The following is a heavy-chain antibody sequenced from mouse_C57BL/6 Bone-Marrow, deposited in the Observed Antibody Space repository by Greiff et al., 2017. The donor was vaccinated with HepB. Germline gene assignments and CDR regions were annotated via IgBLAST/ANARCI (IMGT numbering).Heavy chain of an antibody. CDR1: GFTFSSYA. CDR3: TRFYYGSSYWYFDV. V-gene: IGHV5-9-1*02. J-gene: IGHJ1*03. Sequence: EVMLVESGAGLVKPGGSLKLSCAASGFTFSSYAMSWVRQTPEKRLEWVAYISSGGDYIYYADTVKGRFTISRDNARNTLYLQMSSLKSEDTAMYYCTRFYYGSSYWYFDVWGTGTTVTVSS. CDR2: ISSGGDYI. D-gene: IGHD1-1*01.